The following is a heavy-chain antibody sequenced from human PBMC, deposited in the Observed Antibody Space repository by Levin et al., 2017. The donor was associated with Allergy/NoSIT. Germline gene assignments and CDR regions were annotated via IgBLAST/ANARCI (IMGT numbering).Heavy chain of an antibody. V-gene: IGHV4-30-2*01. CDR1: GDSISNGGYS. D-gene: IGHD2-8*02. CDR2: IYQTGNT. Sequence: SETLSLTCAVSGDSISNGGYSWSWIRQTPGKGLEFLGYIYQTGNTFYNPSLKSRLTMSVDRAHNQFSLKLTSVTAADTAVYFCARSSPVLVVAGWFDPWGQGILVSVSS. J-gene: IGHJ5*02. CDR3: ARSSPVLVVAGWFDP.